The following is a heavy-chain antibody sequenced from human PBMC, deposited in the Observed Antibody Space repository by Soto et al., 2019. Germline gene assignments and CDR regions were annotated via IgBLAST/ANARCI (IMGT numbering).Heavy chain of an antibody. CDR2: INHSGST. CDR1: GGSFSGYY. V-gene: IGHV4-34*01. J-gene: IGHJ6*03. D-gene: IGHD3-3*01. CDR3: ASGTSYDAPTGFYTNYYMDL. Sequence: PSETLSLTCAVYGGSFSGYYWSWIRQPPGKGLEWIGEINHSGSTNYNPSLKSRVTISVDTSKNQFSLNLNSVTAADTAVYYCASGTSYDAPTGFYTNYYMDLWGRGTTVTVSS.